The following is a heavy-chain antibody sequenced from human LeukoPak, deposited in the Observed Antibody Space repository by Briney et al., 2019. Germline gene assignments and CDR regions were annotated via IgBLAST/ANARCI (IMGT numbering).Heavy chain of an antibody. J-gene: IGHJ1*01. CDR1: GFTFRSYG. CDR3: AKGSHSSSWDHDTEYFQN. V-gene: IGHV3-33*06. D-gene: IGHD6-13*01. CDR2: IWYDGSNK. Sequence: GGSLRLSCAAWGFTFRSYGVQGVRQAPGKGLEWVAVIWYDGSNKYYADSVKGRFTISRDNAKNTLYLQMNSLRAEDTAVYYCAKGSHSSSWDHDTEYFQNCGEETLVTVSS.